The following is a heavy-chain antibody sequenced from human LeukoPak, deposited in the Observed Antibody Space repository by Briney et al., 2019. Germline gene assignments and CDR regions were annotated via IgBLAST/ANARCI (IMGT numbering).Heavy chain of an antibody. CDR1: GGSISSSSYY. V-gene: IGHV4-39*01. J-gene: IGHJ3*02. CDR3: ASRFIEQLVPFDI. CDR2: IYYSGST. Sequence: PSETLSLTCTVSGGSISSSSYYWGWIRQPPGKGLEWIGSIYYSGSTYYNPSLKSRVTISVDTSKNQFSLKLSSVTAADTAVYYCASRFIEQLVPFDIWAQGTMVTVSS. D-gene: IGHD6-6*01.